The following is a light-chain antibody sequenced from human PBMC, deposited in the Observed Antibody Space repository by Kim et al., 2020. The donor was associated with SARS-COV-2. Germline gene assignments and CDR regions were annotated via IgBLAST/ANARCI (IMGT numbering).Light chain of an antibody. CDR3: CSYAGSYTLV. V-gene: IGLV2-11*01. Sequence: HSLTFSCTGTSSDVGGYNYVSWYQQHPGKAPKLMIYDVTKRPSGVPDRFSGSKSGNTASLTISGLQAEDEADYYCCSYAGSYTLVFGTGTKVTVL. CDR1: SSDVGGYNY. CDR2: DVT. J-gene: IGLJ1*01.